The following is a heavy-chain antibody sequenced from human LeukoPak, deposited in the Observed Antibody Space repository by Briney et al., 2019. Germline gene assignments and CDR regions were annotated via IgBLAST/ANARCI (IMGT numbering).Heavy chain of an antibody. CDR2: IYTSGST. D-gene: IGHD6-13*01. J-gene: IGHJ4*02. Sequence: TSETLSLTCTVSGGSISSGSYYWSWIRQPAGKGLEWIGRIYTSGSTNYNPSLKSRVTISVDTSKNQFSLKLSSVTAADTAVYYCAREFFNGYSSSFWLFDYWGQGTLVTVSS. CDR3: AREFFNGYSSSFWLFDY. V-gene: IGHV4-61*02. CDR1: GGSISSGSYY.